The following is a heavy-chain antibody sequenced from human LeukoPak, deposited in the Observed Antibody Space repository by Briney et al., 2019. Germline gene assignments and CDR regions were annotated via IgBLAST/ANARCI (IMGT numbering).Heavy chain of an antibody. D-gene: IGHD6-13*01. J-gene: IGHJ1*01. CDR3: ARDLAAAGTTIYFQH. CDR2: ISSSSSYT. CDR1: GFTFSDYY. V-gene: IGHV3-11*06. Sequence: GGSLRLSCAASGFTFSDYYMSWIRQAPGKGLEWVSYISSSSSYTNYADSVKGRFTISRDNAKNSLYLQMSSLRAEDTAVYYCARDLAAAGTTIYFQHWGQGTLVTVSS.